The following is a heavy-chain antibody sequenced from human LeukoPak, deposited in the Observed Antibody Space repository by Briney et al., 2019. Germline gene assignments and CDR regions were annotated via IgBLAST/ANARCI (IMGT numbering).Heavy chain of an antibody. Sequence: SETLSLTCTVSSSSIINTYYWGWVRQSPGKGLEWIGSIHHSGNRFESGSTHYNPSLRSRVTVSAVTSKNQFSLTLTSVTAADTAVYFCARNASSGFFNDWGQGILVTVSS. J-gene: IGHJ1*01. V-gene: IGHV4-28*01. CDR1: SSSIINTYY. CDR2: IHHSGNRFESGST. CDR3: ARNASSGFFND. D-gene: IGHD6-25*01.